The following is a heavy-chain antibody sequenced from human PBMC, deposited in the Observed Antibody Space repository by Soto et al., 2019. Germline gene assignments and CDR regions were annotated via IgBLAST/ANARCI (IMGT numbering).Heavy chain of an antibody. J-gene: IGHJ6*02. CDR1: GFAFSTYA. CDR3: AKVPKRAAAGRYEYYKYGLDV. CDR2: ISGSGGSS. Sequence: GGSLRLSCAAAGFAFSTYAMTWVRQAPGKGLEWVSVISGSGGSSCYAAAVKGRFTISRDNSKNTLFLQMNGLRAEYTAVYYCAKVPKRAAAGRYEYYKYGLDVWGQGTTVTVSS. D-gene: IGHD6-13*01. V-gene: IGHV3-23*01.